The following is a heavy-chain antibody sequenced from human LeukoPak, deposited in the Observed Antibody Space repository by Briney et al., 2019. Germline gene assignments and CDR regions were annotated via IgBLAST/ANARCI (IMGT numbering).Heavy chain of an antibody. CDR3: AKPPDTVAGTDP. CDR1: GFTFSSYA. D-gene: IGHD6-19*01. Sequence: GGSLRLSCAASGFTFSSYAMSWVRQAPGKGLEWVSAISGSGGSTYCADSVKGRFTISRDNSKTTLYLQMNSLRAEATAVYSCAKPPDTVAGTDPWGQGTLVTVSS. J-gene: IGHJ5*02. CDR2: ISGSGGST. V-gene: IGHV3-23*01.